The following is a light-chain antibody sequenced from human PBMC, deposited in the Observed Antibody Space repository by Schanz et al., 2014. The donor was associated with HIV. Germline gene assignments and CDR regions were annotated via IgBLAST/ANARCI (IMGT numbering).Light chain of an antibody. CDR1: TSNIGAGFD. J-gene: IGLJ2*01. CDR3: SSYTTNRTMA. V-gene: IGLV1-40*01. CDR2: GNN. Sequence: QSVLTQPPSVSGAPGQRITISCTGSTSNIGAGFDVHWYQLLPGTAPKLLIYGNNNRPSGVSSRFSASKSANTASLTISGLQADDEGDYYCSSYTTNRTMAFGGGTKLTVL.